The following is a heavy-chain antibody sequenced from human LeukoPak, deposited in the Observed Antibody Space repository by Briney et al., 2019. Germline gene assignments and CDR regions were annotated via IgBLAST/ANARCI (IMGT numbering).Heavy chain of an antibody. CDR1: GGSISSYY. V-gene: IGHV4-59*01. CDR2: IYYSGGT. D-gene: IGHD5-18*01. Sequence: SETLSLTCTVSGGSISSYYWSWIRQPPGKGLEWIGYIYYSGGTNYNPSLKSRVTISVDTSKNQFSLKLSSVTAADTAVYYCAGSRIQLWGLDYWGQGTLVTVSS. CDR3: AGSRIQLWGLDY. J-gene: IGHJ4*02.